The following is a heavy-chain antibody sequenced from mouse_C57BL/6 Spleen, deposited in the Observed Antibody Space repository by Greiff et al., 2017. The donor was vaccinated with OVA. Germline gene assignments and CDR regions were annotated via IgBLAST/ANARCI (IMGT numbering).Heavy chain of an antibody. J-gene: IGHJ4*01. D-gene: IGHD2-2*01. CDR1: GYTFTSYW. CDR2: IHPTSGST. Sequence: QVQLKQPGAELVKPGASVKLSCKASGYTFTSYWMHWVKQRPGQGLEWIGMIHPTSGSTNYNEKFKGKATLTVDKSSSTAYMQLSSLTSEDSSVYYCGRGWLRREGYYAMDYWGQGTSVTVSS. V-gene: IGHV1-64*01. CDR3: GRGWLRREGYYAMDY.